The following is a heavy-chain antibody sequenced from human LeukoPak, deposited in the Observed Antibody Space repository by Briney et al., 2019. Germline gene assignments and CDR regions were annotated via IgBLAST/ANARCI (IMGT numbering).Heavy chain of an antibody. CDR3: ATSSGWYYYGMEV. D-gene: IGHD6-19*01. J-gene: IGHJ6*02. CDR1: GGSISSSSYY. Sequence: SETLSLTCTVSGGSISSSSYYWGWIRQPPGKGLEWIGEINHSGSTNYNPSLKSRVTISVDTSKNQFSLKLSSVTAADTAVYYCATSSGWYYYGMEVWGQGTTVTVSS. CDR2: INHSGST. V-gene: IGHV4-39*07.